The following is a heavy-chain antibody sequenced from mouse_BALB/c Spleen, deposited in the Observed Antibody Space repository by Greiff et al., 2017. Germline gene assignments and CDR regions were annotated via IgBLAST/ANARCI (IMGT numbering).Heavy chain of an antibody. CDR2: IDPSDSET. CDR1: GYTFTSYW. J-gene: IGHJ4*01. D-gene: IGHD1-1*01. CDR3: ARRGYYGYAMDY. V-gene: IGHV1-69*02. Sequence: QVQLQQSGAELVKPGAPVKLSCKASGYTFTSYWMNWVKQRPGRGLEWIGRIDPSDSETHYNQKFKDKATLTVDKSSSTAYIQLSSLTSEDSAVYYCARRGYYGYAMDYWGQGTSVTVSS.